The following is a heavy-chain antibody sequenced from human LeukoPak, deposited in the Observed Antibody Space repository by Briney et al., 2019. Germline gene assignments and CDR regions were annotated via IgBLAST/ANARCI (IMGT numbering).Heavy chain of an antibody. Sequence: ASVKVSCKASGYTFTGYYMHWVRQAPGQGLEWMGWINPNSGGTNYAQKFQGRVTMTRDTSISTAYMELSRLRSDDTAVYYCARDSRYCSRGSCYGMLGYWGQGTLVTVSS. CDR3: ARDSRYCSRGSCYGMLGY. CDR2: INPNSGGT. V-gene: IGHV1-2*02. J-gene: IGHJ4*02. CDR1: GYTFTGYY. D-gene: IGHD2-15*01.